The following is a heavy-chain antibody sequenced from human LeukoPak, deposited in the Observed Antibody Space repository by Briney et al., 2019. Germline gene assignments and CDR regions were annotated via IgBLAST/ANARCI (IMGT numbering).Heavy chain of an antibody. D-gene: IGHD2-2*02. CDR2: ISPYNGNT. Sequence: VSVKVSCKAYGYTFNTYDIPWVRQAPGQGLEWMGWISPYNGNTNYAQKFQGRVTLTTDTSTSTAYMELRSLRSDDTAVYYCARGKKRCSSTSCYSGPGDYWGQGTLVTVSS. CDR3: ARGKKRCSSTSCYSGPGDY. V-gene: IGHV1-18*01. CDR1: GYTFNTYD. J-gene: IGHJ4*02.